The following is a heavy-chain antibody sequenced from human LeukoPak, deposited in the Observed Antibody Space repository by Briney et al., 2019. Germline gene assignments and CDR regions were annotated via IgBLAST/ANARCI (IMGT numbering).Heavy chain of an antibody. J-gene: IGHJ4*02. V-gene: IGHV3-23*01. CDR3: AKDLGRGYYGSGLDY. CDR1: GLTFSIYA. D-gene: IGHD3-10*01. CDR2: ISGSGGSS. Sequence: PGGSLRLSCAASGLTFSIYAMSWVRQAPRKGLEWVSAISGSGGSSYYADSVKGRFTISRDNSKNTLYLQMNSLRAEDTAVYYCAKDLGRGYYGSGLDYWGQGTLVTVSS.